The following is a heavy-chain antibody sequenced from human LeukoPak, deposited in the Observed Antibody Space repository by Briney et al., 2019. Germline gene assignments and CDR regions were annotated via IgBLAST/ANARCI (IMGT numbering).Heavy chain of an antibody. J-gene: IGHJ4*02. Sequence: PSETQSLTCTVSGGSISSYYWSWIRQPPGKGLEWIGYIYYSGSTNYNPSLKSRVTISVDTSKNQFSLKLTSVTAADTAVYYCAGAKRGYSGYGDYWGQGTLVTVSS. CDR2: IYYSGST. CDR3: AGAKRGYSGYGDY. CDR1: GGSISSYY. V-gene: IGHV4-59*01. D-gene: IGHD5-12*01.